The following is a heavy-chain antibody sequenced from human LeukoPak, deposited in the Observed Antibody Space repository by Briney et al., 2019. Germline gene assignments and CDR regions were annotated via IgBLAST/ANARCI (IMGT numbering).Heavy chain of an antibody. J-gene: IGHJ6*02. CDR1: GFTFSSYS. CDR2: ISSSSSTI. CDR3: AREIKGYCSSTSCCTLYYYYGMDV. Sequence: GGSLRLSCAASGFTFSSYSMNWVRQAPGKGLEWVSYISSSSSTIYYADSVKGRFTISRDNAKNSLYLQMNSLRDEDTAVYYCAREIKGYCSSTSCCTLYYYYGMDVWGQGTTVTVSS. V-gene: IGHV3-48*02. D-gene: IGHD2-2*02.